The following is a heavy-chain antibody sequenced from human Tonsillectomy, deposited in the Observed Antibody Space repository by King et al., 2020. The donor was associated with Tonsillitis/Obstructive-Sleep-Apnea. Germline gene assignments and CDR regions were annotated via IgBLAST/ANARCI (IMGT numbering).Heavy chain of an antibody. V-gene: IGHV4-4*07. CDR1: GGSISSYY. D-gene: IGHD6-13*01. J-gene: IGHJ5*02. Sequence: QLQESGPGLVKPSETLSLTCTVSGGSISSYYWSWIRQPAGKGLEWIGLIDTSGNTNYNPTLQTRVTMSVDTSKNQFSLKMSSVTAADTAVYYCARDLSSRPYNWFDPWGQGNLVTVSS. CDR3: ARDLSSRPYNWFDP. CDR2: IDTSGNT.